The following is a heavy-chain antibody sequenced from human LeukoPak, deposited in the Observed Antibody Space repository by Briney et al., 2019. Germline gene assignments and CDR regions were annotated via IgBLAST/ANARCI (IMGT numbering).Heavy chain of an antibody. J-gene: IGHJ1*01. V-gene: IGHV3-7*01. D-gene: IGHD3-22*01. Sequence: GGALRLSCAASGFTFSSYWMSWVRQAPGKGLEWVANIKQDGSEKYYVDSVKGRFTISRDNAKNSLYLQMNSLRAEDTAVYYCAREPVEHYYDSSGYWEYFQHWGQGTLVTVSS. CDR1: GFTFSSYW. CDR3: AREPVEHYYDSSGYWEYFQH. CDR2: IKQDGSEK.